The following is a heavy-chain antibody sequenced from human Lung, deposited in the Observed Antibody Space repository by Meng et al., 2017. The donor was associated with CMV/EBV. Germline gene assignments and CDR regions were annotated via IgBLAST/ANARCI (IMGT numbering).Heavy chain of an antibody. D-gene: IGHD2-2*01. CDR2: ISGSGLTT. V-gene: IGHV3-23*01. CDR3: AKFPRHLYCSTTSCFLDY. J-gene: IGHJ4*02. Sequence: GESXKISCAASGFTFSTYDMSWVRQAPGKGLEWVSGISGSGLTTYYADSVKGRFTISRDDSTNTLYLQMDSLRAEDTALYYCAKFPRHLYCSTTSCFLDYXRGGXLVTVSS. CDR1: GFTFSTYD.